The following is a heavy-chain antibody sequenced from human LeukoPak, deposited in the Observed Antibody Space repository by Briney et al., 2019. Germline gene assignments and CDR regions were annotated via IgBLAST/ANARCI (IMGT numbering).Heavy chain of an antibody. CDR3: ARVGYSGYESDS. CDR1: RYTFSTSW. Sequence: GESLKISCQASRYTFSTSWIGWVRQMPGKGLEWMGIIYPSDSDTRYSPSFQGQVTISADKSINTAYLQWSSLKASDTAMYYCARVGYSGYESDSWGQGTLVTVSS. D-gene: IGHD5-12*01. J-gene: IGHJ4*02. CDR2: IYPSDSDT. V-gene: IGHV5-51*01.